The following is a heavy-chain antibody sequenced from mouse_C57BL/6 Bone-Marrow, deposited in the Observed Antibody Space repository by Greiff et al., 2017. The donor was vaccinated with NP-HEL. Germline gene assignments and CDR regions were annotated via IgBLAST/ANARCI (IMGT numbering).Heavy chain of an antibody. J-gene: IGHJ1*03. CDR2: IRLKSDNYAT. V-gene: IGHV6-3*01. Sequence: VQLKESGEGLVQPGGSMKLSCVASGFTFSNYWMNWVRQSPEKGLEWVAQIRLKSDNYATHYAESVKGRFTISRDDSKSSVYLQMNNLRAEDTGIYYCTGGSSFYWYFDVWGTGTTVTVSS. CDR3: TGGSSFYWYFDV. D-gene: IGHD1-1*01. CDR1: GFTFSNYW.